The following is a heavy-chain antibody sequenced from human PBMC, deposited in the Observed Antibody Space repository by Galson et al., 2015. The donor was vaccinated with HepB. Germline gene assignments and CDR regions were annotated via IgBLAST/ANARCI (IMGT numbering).Heavy chain of an antibody. Sequence: SLRLSCAASGFTFSSYGMHWVRQAPGKGLEWVAVISYDGSNKYYADSVKGRFTISRDNSKNTLYLQMNSLRAEDTAVYYCAKTYDNSGYKRDYYGMDVWGQGTTVTVSS. CDR2: ISYDGSNK. D-gene: IGHD3-22*01. J-gene: IGHJ6*02. V-gene: IGHV3-30*18. CDR1: GFTFSSYG. CDR3: AKTYDNSGYKRDYYGMDV.